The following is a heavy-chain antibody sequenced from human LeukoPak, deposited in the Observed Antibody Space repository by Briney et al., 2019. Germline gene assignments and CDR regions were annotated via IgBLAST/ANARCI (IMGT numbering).Heavy chain of an antibody. CDR3: ARHVTVTYDAFDL. CDR2: VYYKGDT. J-gene: IGHJ3*01. V-gene: IGHV4-59*08. CDR1: GGSPTGYF. Sequence: SQTLSLTCFVSGGSPTGYFWTWIRQPPGKGPEWIGYVYYKGDTSYSPSLDSRVSISVDTSKKQFSLKLNSVTAADTAVYYCARHVTVTYDAFDLWGQGTMVTVSS. D-gene: IGHD4-11*01.